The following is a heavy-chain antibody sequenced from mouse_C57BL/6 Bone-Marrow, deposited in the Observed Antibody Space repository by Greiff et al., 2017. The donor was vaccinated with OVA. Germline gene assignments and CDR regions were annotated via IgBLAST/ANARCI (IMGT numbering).Heavy chain of an antibody. Sequence: VQLMASGAELARPGASVKLSCKASGYTFTSYGISWVKQRTGQGLEWIGEIYPRSGNTYYNEKFKGKATLTADKSSSTAYMELRSLTSEDSAVYFCAREGVILNTVVAKDYWGQGTTLTVSS. V-gene: IGHV1-81*01. CDR1: GYTFTSYG. D-gene: IGHD1-1*01. CDR3: AREGVILNTVVAKDY. CDR2: IYPRSGNT. J-gene: IGHJ2*01.